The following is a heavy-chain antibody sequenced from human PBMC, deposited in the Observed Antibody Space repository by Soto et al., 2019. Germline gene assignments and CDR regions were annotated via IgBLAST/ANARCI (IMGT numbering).Heavy chain of an antibody. J-gene: IGHJ4*02. CDR2: INYSGTT. D-gene: IGHD2-8*02. CDR1: GGSFGAYS. CDR3: ARDKITGLFDY. Sequence: PSETLSLTCAVYGGSFGAYSWTWIRQTPGKGLEWIGEINYSGTTYYNPSLEGRATISVDTSKNQFSLKVTSVTAADTAVYYCARDKITGLFDYWGQGTLVTVSS. V-gene: IGHV4-34*01.